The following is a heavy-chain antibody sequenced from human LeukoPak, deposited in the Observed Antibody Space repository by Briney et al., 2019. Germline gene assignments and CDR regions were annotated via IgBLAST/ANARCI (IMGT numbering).Heavy chain of an antibody. CDR2: IYYSGST. CDR3: ASEYYDFWSGYYTGGSIDY. J-gene: IGHJ4*02. D-gene: IGHD3-3*01. V-gene: IGHV4-39*01. Sequence: SETLSLTCTVSGGSISSSSYYWGWIRQPPGKGLEWIGSIYYSGSTYYNPSLKSRVTISVDTSKNQFSLKLSSVTAADTAVYYCASEYYDFWSGYYTGGSIDYWGQGTLVTVSS. CDR1: GGSISSSSYY.